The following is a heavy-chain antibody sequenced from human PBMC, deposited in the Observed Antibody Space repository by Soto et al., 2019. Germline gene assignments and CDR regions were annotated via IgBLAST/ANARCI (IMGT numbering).Heavy chain of an antibody. J-gene: IGHJ4*02. D-gene: IGHD3-10*01. CDR3: AREGSPADY. Sequence: QVQLVQSGAEGKKPGASVNISCEASGYTFTGYALHWVRQAPGQRLEWMGWINGGNGNTKYSQKLQGRVTMTTDTSTSTAYMELRSLRSDDTAVYYCAREGSPADYWGQGTLVTVSS. CDR1: GYTFTGYA. V-gene: IGHV1-3*01. CDR2: INGGNGNT.